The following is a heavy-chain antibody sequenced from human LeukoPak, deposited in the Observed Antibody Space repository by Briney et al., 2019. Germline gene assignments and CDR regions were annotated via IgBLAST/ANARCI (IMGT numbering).Heavy chain of an antibody. J-gene: IGHJ3*02. CDR2: IYHSGST. CDR3: AREDRWLLLPDAFDI. D-gene: IGHD3-22*01. V-gene: IGHV4-38-2*02. Sequence: PSETLSLTCTVSGYSISSGYYWGWIRQPPGQGLEWIGSIYHSGSTYYNPSLQGRVTISVDTSKNQFSLKLSSVTAADTAVYYCAREDRWLLLPDAFDIWGQGTMVTVSS. CDR1: GYSISSGYY.